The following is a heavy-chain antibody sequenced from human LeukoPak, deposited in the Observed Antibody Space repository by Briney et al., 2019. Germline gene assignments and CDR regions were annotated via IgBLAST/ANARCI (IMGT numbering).Heavy chain of an antibody. CDR1: GFTFSSSA. V-gene: IGHV3-23*01. CDR2: ISGSGTGT. Sequence: GGSLRLSCAASGFTFSSSAMSWVRQAPGKGLYWVSAISGSGTGTYYADSVKGRFTISRDNSKNTLYLQMNSLRVEDTTVYYGAKEGGTGTRFDYWGQGTLVTVAS. D-gene: IGHD1-7*01. CDR3: AKEGGTGTRFDY. J-gene: IGHJ4*02.